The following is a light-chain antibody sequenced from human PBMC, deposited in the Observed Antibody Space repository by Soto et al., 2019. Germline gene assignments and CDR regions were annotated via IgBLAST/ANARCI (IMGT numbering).Light chain of an antibody. J-gene: IGLJ2*01. CDR2: GNN. Sequence: QAVVTQPPSVSGAPGQRVTISCTGSSSNIGAGYDVHWYQQLPGTAPKLLIYGNNNRPSGVPDRFSGSKSGTSASLAITGLQAEDEADYYCQSYDSSLRVVFGGGTKLTV. V-gene: IGLV1-40*01. CDR1: SSNIGAGYD. CDR3: QSYDSSLRVV.